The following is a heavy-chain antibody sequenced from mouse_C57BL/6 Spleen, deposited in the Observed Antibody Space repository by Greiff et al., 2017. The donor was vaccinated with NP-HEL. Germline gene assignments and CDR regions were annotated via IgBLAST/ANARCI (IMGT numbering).Heavy chain of an antibody. Sequence: EVKLQESGPGLVKPSQSLSLTCSVTGYSITSGYYWNWIRQFPGNKLEWMGYISYDGSNNYNPSLKNRISITRETSKNQFFLKLNSVTTEDTATYYCARGGGLFDYWGQGTTLTVSS. CDR3: ARGGGLFDY. J-gene: IGHJ2*01. V-gene: IGHV3-6*01. CDR2: ISYDGSN. CDR1: GYSITSGYY.